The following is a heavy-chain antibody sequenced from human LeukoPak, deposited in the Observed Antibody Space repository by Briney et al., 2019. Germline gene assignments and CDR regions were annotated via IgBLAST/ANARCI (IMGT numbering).Heavy chain of an antibody. J-gene: IGHJ4*02. Sequence: PGGSLRLSCAASGFTFSSYWMHWVRQAPGKGLVWVSRINSDGSSTSYADSVKGRFTISRDNAKNSLYLQMNSLRAEDTAVYYCARDGRGVRGVPTFDYWGQGTLVTVSS. CDR2: INSDGSST. CDR1: GFTFSSYW. D-gene: IGHD3-10*01. CDR3: ARDGRGVRGVPTFDY. V-gene: IGHV3-74*01.